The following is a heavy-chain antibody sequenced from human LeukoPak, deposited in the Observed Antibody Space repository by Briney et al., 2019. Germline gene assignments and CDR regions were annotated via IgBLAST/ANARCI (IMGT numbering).Heavy chain of an antibody. CDR1: GFTFSSYS. Sequence: PGGSLRLSCAASGFTFSSYSMNWVRQAPGKGLEWVSSISSSSSYIYYADSVKGRFTISRDNAKNSLYLQMNSLRAEDTAVYYCARGSGSLRNPFDPWGQGTLVTVSS. V-gene: IGHV3-21*01. CDR3: ARGSGSLRNPFDP. CDR2: ISSSSSYI. D-gene: IGHD3-10*01. J-gene: IGHJ5*02.